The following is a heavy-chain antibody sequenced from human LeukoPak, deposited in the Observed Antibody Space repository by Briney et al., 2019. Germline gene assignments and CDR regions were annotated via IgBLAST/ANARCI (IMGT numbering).Heavy chain of an antibody. D-gene: IGHD3-3*01. CDR3: ARDRTEYDFWSGYYRVRAFDI. CDR1: GGSISSYY. Sequence: SETLSLTCTVSGGSISSYYWSWIRQPAGKGLEWIGRIYTSGSTNYNPSLKSRVTMSVGTSKNQFSLKLSSVTAADTAVYYCARDRTEYDFWSGYYRVRAFDIWGQGTMVTVSS. V-gene: IGHV4-4*07. J-gene: IGHJ3*02. CDR2: IYTSGST.